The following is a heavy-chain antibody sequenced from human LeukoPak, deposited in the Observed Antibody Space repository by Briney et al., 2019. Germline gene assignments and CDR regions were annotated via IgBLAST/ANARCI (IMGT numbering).Heavy chain of an antibody. Sequence: PSETLSLTCTVSGGSISSSSYYWGWIRQPPGKGLEWIGSIYYSGSTYYNPSLKSRVTISVDTSKNQFSLKLSSVTAADTAVYYCARLTVTTGYYYYHGMDVWGQGTTVTVSS. D-gene: IGHD4-4*01. CDR2: IYYSGST. V-gene: IGHV4-39*01. J-gene: IGHJ6*02. CDR1: GGSISSSSYY. CDR3: ARLTVTTGYYYYHGMDV.